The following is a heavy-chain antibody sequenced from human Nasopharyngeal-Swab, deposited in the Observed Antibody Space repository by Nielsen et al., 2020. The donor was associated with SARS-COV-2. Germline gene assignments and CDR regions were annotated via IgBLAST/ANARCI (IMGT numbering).Heavy chain of an antibody. J-gene: IGHJ4*02. D-gene: IGHD1-14*01. CDR3: TRGLTGHIVQWNPSPY. CDR2: ISELGSGI. V-gene: IGHV3-23*01. Sequence: GGSLRLSCAASGFSTTTYGMTWVRQAPGKGLEWVSSISELGSGIYYADSVRGRFSISRDTSKNTVYLQMNTLRADDTALYFCTRGLTGHIVQWNPSPYWGQGTLVTVSS. CDR1: GFSTTTYG.